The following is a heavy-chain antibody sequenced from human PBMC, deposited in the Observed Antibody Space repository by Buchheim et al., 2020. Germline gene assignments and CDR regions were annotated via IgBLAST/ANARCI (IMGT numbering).Heavy chain of an antibody. V-gene: IGHV3-33*01. D-gene: IGHD6-19*01. J-gene: IGHJ5*02. CDR3: ARESSQPGIAVAGNAFDP. CDR1: GFTFSSYG. CDR2: IWYDGSNK. Sequence: QVQLVESGGGVVQPGRSLRLSCAASGFTFSSYGMHWVRQAPGKGLKWVAVIWYDGSNKYYADSVKGRFTISRDNSKNTLYLQMNSLRAEDTAVYYCARESSQPGIAVAGNAFDPWGQGTL.